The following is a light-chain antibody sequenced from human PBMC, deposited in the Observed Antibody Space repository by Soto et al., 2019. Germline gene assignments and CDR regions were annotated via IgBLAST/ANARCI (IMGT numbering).Light chain of an antibody. CDR1: QSVASSY. Sequence: EIVLTQSPGTLSLSPGERATLSCRASQSVASSYLAWYQQKPGQAPRLLIYSASRGATGFPARFSGSGSGTDFSLTISRLEPEDFAVYYCHQYGILPRTFGQGTKVDIK. J-gene: IGKJ1*01. CDR3: HQYGILPRT. V-gene: IGKV3-20*01. CDR2: SAS.